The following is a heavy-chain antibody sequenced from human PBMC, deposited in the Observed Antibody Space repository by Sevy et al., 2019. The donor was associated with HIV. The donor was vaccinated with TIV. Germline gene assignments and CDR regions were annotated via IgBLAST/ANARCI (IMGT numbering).Heavy chain of an antibody. Sequence: GGSLRLSCAASGFTFSDNYMDWVRQAPGKGLEWVGRTRNKANSYTTEYAASVKGRFTISRDDSKNSLYLQMNSLKTEDTAVYYCAILGVRSGYKGTFDYWGQGTLVTVSS. D-gene: IGHD3-22*01. J-gene: IGHJ4*02. CDR3: AILGVRSGYKGTFDY. CDR1: GFTFSDNY. CDR2: TRNKANSYTT. V-gene: IGHV3-72*01.